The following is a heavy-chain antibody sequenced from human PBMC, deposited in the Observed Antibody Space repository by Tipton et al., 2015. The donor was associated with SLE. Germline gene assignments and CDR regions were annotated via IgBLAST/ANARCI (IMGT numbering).Heavy chain of an antibody. J-gene: IGHJ5*02. D-gene: IGHD3-10*01. V-gene: IGHV3-11*04. CDR2: ISSSGSTI. CDR1: GFTFSDYY. Sequence: GSLRLSCAASGFTFSDYYMSWIRQALGKGLEWVSYISSSGSTIYYADSVKGRFTISRDNAKNSLYLQMNSLRAEDTAVYYCARATYYGSGSYWFDAWGQGTLVTVSS. CDR3: ARATYYGSGSYWFDA.